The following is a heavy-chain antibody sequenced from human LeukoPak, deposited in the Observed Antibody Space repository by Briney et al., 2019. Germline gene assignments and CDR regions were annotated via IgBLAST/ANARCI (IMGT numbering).Heavy chain of an antibody. D-gene: IGHD2-15*01. CDR2: IIPILGIA. J-gene: IGHJ4*02. CDR3: ARDHYCSGGSCYTRGYRFDY. CDR1: GGTFSSYA. V-gene: IGHV1-69*04. Sequence: SVKVSCKASGGTFSSYAISWVRHAPGQGLEWMGRIIPILGIANYAQKFQGRVTITADKSTSTAYMELSSLRSEDTAVYYCARDHYCSGGSCYTRGYRFDYWGQGTLVTVSS.